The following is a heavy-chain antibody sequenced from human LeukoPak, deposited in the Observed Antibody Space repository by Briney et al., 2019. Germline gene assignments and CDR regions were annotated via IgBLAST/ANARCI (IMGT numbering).Heavy chain of an antibody. D-gene: IGHD2-2*01. CDR1: GYSFTNYW. V-gene: IGHV5-51*01. CDR3: VRRGVSSTAVAY. CDR2: IYPGDSDT. J-gene: IGHJ4*02. Sequence: GESLHISCKCSGYSFTNYWIGWVRQMPGKGLECMGIIYPGDSDTRYSPSFQGQVTISADKSNSTAYLQWSSLKASDTAMYYCVRRGVSSTAVAYWGQGTLVTVSS.